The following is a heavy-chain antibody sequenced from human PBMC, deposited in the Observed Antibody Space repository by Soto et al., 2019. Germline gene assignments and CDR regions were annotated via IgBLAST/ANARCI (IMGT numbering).Heavy chain of an antibody. CDR3: IVATDHYYYYGMDV. CDR1: GFTFSSYA. V-gene: IGHV3-23*01. Sequence: GGSLRLSCAASGFTFSSYAMSWVRQAPGKGLEGVSLISGDGGRTYYADPVKGRFTISRDNSKNTVSLQMNSLKTEDTAVYYCIVATDHYYYYGMDVWGQGTTVTVSS. D-gene: IGHD5-12*01. J-gene: IGHJ6*02. CDR2: ISGDGGRT.